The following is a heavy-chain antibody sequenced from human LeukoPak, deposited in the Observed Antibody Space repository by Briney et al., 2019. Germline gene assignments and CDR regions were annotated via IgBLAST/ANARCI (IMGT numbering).Heavy chain of an antibody. V-gene: IGHV3-23*01. Sequence: GGSLRLSCAASGFTFSSYAMSWVRQAPGKGLEWVSAISGSGGSTYYADSVKGRFTISRDNSKNTLYLQMNSLRAEDTAVYYCAKGSPRNYDFWSGYYFDYWGQGTLVTVSS. D-gene: IGHD3-3*01. J-gene: IGHJ4*02. CDR3: AKGSPRNYDFWSGYYFDY. CDR1: GFTFSSYA. CDR2: ISGSGGST.